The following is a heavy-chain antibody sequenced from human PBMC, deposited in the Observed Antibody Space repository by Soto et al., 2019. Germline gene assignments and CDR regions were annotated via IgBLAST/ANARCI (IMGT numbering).Heavy chain of an antibody. CDR1: VGCVISGGYY. CDR2: IYYSGST. CDR3: ARDGAHYSGVLYYFEY. D-gene: IGHD2-15*01. Sequence: WETLWLTCTLSVGCVISGGYYLRCIRQPPGKGLEWIGYIYYSGSTNYNPSLKSRVTISVDTSKNQFSLKLSSVTAADRAVYYCARDGAHYSGVLYYFEYCGKGTLPNVSS. V-gene: IGHV4-61*08. J-gene: IGHJ4*02.